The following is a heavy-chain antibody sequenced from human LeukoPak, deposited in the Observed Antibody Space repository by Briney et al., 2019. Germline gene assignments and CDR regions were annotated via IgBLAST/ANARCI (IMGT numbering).Heavy chain of an antibody. CDR2: INSRGDDT. V-gene: IGHV3-23*01. Sequence: GGSLRLSCAASGFTFSTLAMSWVRQAPGKGLEWVSSINSRGDDTDYADSVKGRFTISRDNSKDTLYLQMNSLRAEDTAVYYCAKVLVPSYSLAAPDWFDPWGQGTLVTVSS. J-gene: IGHJ5*02. D-gene: IGHD6-6*01. CDR3: AKVLVPSYSLAAPDWFDP. CDR1: GFTFSTLA.